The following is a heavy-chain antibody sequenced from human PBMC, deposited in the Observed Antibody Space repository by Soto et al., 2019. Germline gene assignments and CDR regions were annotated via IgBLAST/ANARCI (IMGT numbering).Heavy chain of an antibody. J-gene: IGHJ4*02. V-gene: IGHV3-30-3*01. CDR3: GRCTSTSCHLGSDY. Sequence: QVLLVDSGGGVVQPGRSLRLSCAASGFTFSSYAMNWFRQAPGKGLEWVALISNDGINKYYADSVRGRFTISRDSSTNTLYLQMNSLRSADTAVYYCGRCTSTSCHLGSDYWGQGTLVTVSS. D-gene: IGHD2-2*01. CDR2: ISNDGINK. CDR1: GFTFSSYA.